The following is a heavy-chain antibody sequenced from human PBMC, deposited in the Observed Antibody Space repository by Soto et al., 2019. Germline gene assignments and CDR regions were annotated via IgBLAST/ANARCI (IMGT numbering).Heavy chain of an antibody. V-gene: IGHV5-51*04. CDR3: ARGYCSGGSPCDGMDV. D-gene: IGHD2-15*01. CDR2: IYPGDSDT. CDR1: GYSFTSYW. J-gene: IGHJ6*02. Sequence: PGVPQKFPCQGSGYSFTSYWIGWVRQMPGKGLEWMGIIYPGDSDTHNSSYFQGQVTISADKPIRNAYLHWSSMKASDTAMYYCARGYCSGGSPCDGMDVWSQGTTVTVSS.